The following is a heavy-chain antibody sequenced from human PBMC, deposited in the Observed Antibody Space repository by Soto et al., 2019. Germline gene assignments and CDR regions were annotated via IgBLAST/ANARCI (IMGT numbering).Heavy chain of an antibody. V-gene: IGHV4-61*01. CDR3: ARTHYYGSSPVVL. CDR2: IYYNGNT. D-gene: IGHD3-22*01. J-gene: IGHJ4*02. CDR1: GGSVSSGSYF. Sequence: SETLSLTCTVSGGSVSSGSYFWSWIRQPPGKALEWIGYIYYNGNTNFNPSLKSRVSISVDTSKTQFSLKLSSVSAADTAVYYCARTHYYGSSPVVLWGQGTLVTVSS.